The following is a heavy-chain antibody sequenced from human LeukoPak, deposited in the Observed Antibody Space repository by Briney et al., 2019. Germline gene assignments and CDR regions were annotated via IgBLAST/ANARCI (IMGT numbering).Heavy chain of an antibody. Sequence: SETLSLTCTVSGGSMDIYYWSWIRPPPGKGLEWIGYIYYSGSTNYNHSLKTRVTISLDTSKNRFSLQLSSVTAADTAVYYCARQRLGYDTSAYHANDAFDIWGLGTVVTVSS. D-gene: IGHD3-22*01. V-gene: IGHV4-59*08. CDR3: ARQRLGYDTSAYHANDAFDI. CDR2: IYYSGST. CDR1: GGSMDIYY. J-gene: IGHJ3*02.